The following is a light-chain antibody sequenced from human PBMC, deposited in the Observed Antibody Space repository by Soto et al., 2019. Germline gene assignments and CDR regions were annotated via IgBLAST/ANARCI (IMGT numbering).Light chain of an antibody. V-gene: IGLV2-8*01. CDR2: EVT. J-gene: IGLJ2*01. CDR1: SSDVGGYNY. Sequence: QSALTQPPSASGSLGQSVTISCTGTSSDVGGYNYVSWHQQHPGKAPKLMIYEVTKRPSGVPDRFSGSNSGNTASLTVSGLQAEDEADYYCSSFAGGGNPVLFGGGTKLTVL. CDR3: SSFAGGGNPVL.